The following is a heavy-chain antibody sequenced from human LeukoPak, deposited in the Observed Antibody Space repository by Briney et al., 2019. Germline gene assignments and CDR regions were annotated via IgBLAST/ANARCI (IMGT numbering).Heavy chain of an antibody. V-gene: IGHV3-7*01. CDR2: IKQDGSEK. CDR3: ASPKAFDV. J-gene: IGHJ3*01. CDR1: GFTFSSYW. Sequence: GGSLRLSCAAPGFTFSSYWMSWVRQAPGKGLEWVANIKQDGSEKYYVDSVKGRFTISRDNAKNSLYLQMNSLRAEDTAVYYCASPKAFDVWGQGTRVTVSS.